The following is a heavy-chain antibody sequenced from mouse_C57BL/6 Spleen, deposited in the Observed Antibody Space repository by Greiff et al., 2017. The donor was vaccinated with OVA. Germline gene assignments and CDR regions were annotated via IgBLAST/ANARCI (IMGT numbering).Heavy chain of an antibody. CDR3: ARIGYDGPYYAMEY. Sequence: VQLQQSGPGLVQPSQSLSITCTASGFSLTSYGVHWVRQSPGKGLEWLGVIWSGGSTDYNAAFISSLSISKYNSKSHVFFKMNSLQADDTAIYDSARIGYDGPYYAMEYWGQGTSVTVSS. CDR2: IWSGGST. J-gene: IGHJ4*01. D-gene: IGHD2-3*01. CDR1: GFSLTSYG. V-gene: IGHV2-2*01.